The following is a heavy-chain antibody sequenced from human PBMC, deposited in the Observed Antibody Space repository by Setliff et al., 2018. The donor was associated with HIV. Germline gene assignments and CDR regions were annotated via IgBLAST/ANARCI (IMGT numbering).Heavy chain of an antibody. J-gene: IGHJ4*02. CDR3: AQVDDSSGWYVPRGLNYFDY. D-gene: IGHD6-19*01. Sequence: PGGSLRLSCAASGYTFSSYWMAWVRQCPGKGLEWVANIKQHGSEIHYVASVEGRFTIPRDNAKNTLYLQMNSLRAEDTAVDYCAQVDDSSGWYVPRGLNYFDYWGQGALVTVSS. V-gene: IGHV3-7*05. CDR1: GYTFSSYW. CDR2: IKQHGSEI.